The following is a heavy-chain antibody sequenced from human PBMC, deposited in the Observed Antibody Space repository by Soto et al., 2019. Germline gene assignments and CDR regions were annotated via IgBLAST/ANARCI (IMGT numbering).Heavy chain of an antibody. D-gene: IGHD2-8*01. J-gene: IGHJ4*02. CDR1: GFIFSDHY. CDR3: ARLMGTSFDL. CDR2: ARNKVNGYTT. V-gene: IGHV3-72*01. Sequence: EVQLVESGGDLVQPGGSLRLSCAASGFIFSDHYMDWVRQAPGQGLEWVDRARNKVNGYTTAYAASVKGRFTISRDDSKNSLFLQMHSLKTEDTAVYFCARLMGTSFDLWGQGTLVTVSS.